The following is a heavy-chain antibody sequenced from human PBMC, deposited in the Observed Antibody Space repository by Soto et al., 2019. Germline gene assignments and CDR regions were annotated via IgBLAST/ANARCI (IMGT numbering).Heavy chain of an antibody. Sequence: SVKVSCKASGGTFSSYAISWVRQAPGQGLEWMGGIIPIFGTANYAQKFQGRVTITADESTSTAYMELSSLRSEDTAVYCCARAITGSGVWYYYGMDVWGQGTTVTVSS. J-gene: IGHJ6*02. CDR1: GGTFSSYA. V-gene: IGHV1-69*13. D-gene: IGHD1-20*01. CDR3: ARAITGSGVWYYYGMDV. CDR2: IIPIFGTA.